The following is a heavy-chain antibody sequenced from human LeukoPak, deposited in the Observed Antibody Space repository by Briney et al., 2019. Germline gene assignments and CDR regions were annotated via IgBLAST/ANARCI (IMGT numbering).Heavy chain of an antibody. CDR3: ARGRYYGSGSYKSYYYYMDV. J-gene: IGHJ6*03. Sequence: SETLSLTCAVYGGSFSGYYWSWIRQPPGKGLEWIGEINHSGSTNYNPSLKSRVTISVDTSKNQFSLKLSSVTAADTAVYYCARGRYYGSGSYKSYYYYMDVRGKGTTVTVSS. D-gene: IGHD3-10*01. CDR1: GGSFSGYY. CDR2: INHSGST. V-gene: IGHV4-34*01.